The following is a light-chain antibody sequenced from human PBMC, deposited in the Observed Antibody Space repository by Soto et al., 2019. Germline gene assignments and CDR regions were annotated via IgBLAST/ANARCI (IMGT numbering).Light chain of an antibody. CDR3: QRIYHAPPLT. Sequence: DIQLTQSPSSLSSSVGDRVTSTCRVSQGISSYLNWYRQKPGKAPQLLIYSASNLQSGVPSRCSGSGSGTDFTLTISSLQREDVETYYRQRIYHAPPLTLGCGTKVQLK. CDR1: QGISSY. CDR2: SAS. V-gene: IGKV1-27*01. J-gene: IGKJ4*01.